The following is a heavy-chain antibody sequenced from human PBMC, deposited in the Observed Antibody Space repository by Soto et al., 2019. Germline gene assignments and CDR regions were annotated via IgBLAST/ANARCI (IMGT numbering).Heavy chain of an antibody. J-gene: IGHJ4*02. CDR1: GFTFSDYY. V-gene: IGHV3-11*01. CDR3: ARERARVFDS. CDR2: ISIASSTI. Sequence: GGALRLSCAASGFTFSDYYMGWIRQAPGRGLEWLSYISIASSTIYYADSVKGRFSISRDNAKNSLYLQLSSLRAEDTAVYFCARERARVFDSWGQGTLVTVSS.